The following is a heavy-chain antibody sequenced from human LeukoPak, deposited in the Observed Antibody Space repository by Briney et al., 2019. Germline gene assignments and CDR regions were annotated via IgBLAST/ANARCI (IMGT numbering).Heavy chain of an antibody. D-gene: IGHD6-25*01. V-gene: IGHV4-4*08. CDR1: GGSIESYY. J-gene: IGHJ4*02. Sequence: SETLSLTCSVSGGSIESYYWSWIRQPPGKGLEFIGYIAASGTTKHNPSLKSRVTMSIDRSKNQFSLKLSAVTAADTAVYFCGFSEGDYWGQGALVTVSS. CDR2: IAASGTT. CDR3: GFSEGDY.